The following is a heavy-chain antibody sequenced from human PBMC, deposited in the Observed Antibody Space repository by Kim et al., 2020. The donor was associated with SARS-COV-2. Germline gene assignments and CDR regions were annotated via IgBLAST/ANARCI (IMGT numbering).Heavy chain of an antibody. J-gene: IGHJ4*02. Sequence: GGSLRLSCAASGFTFGDYAMHWVRQPPGKGLEWVSGISWNSGSIGYADSVKGRFTISRDNAKNSLYLQMNSLRAEDTALYYCAKDIVTTIFMGFDYWGQGALVTVSS. V-gene: IGHV3-9*01. CDR3: AKDIVTTIFMGFDY. CDR1: GFTFGDYA. D-gene: IGHD5-12*01. CDR2: ISWNSGSI.